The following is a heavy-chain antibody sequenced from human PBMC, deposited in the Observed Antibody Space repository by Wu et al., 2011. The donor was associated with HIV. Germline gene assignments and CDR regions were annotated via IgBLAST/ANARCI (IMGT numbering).Heavy chain of an antibody. J-gene: IGHJ6*03. CDR3: ARGESSGSSYTYNYYLDV. Sequence: QVQLVQSGAEVKKPGSSVKVSCTASGATFSSYAISWVRQAPGQGLEWMGWMNPNSGNTGYAQKFQGRVTMTRNTSISTAYMELSSLRSEDTAVYYCARGESSGSSYTYNYYLDVWGRGTTVTVSS. CDR1: GATFSSYA. D-gene: IGHD3-22*01. V-gene: IGHV1-8*02. CDR2: MNPNSGNT.